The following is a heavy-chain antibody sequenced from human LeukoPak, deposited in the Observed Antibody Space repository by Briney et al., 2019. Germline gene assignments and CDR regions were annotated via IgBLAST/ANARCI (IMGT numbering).Heavy chain of an antibody. CDR2: IIPIFGTA. J-gene: IGHJ3*02. Sequence: ASVKVSCKASGGTFSSYAISWVRQAPGQGLEWMGGIIPIFGTANYAQKFQGRVTITTDESTSTAYMELRSLRSEDTAVYYCAGYCSSTSCYSIYDIWGQGTMVTVSS. CDR3: AGYCSSTSCYSIYDI. D-gene: IGHD2-2*01. CDR1: GGTFSSYA. V-gene: IGHV1-69*05.